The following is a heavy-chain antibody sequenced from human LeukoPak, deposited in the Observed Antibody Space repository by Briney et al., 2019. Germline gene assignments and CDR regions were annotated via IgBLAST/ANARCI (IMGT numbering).Heavy chain of an antibody. Sequence: PGGSLRLSCAASGFTFSSYAMSWVRQAPGKGLEWVSAISGSGGSSYYADSVKGRFTISRDNSKNTLYLQMNSLRAEDTAVYYCAKDTSYSNDRFGYWGQGTLVTVSS. CDR1: GFTFSSYA. D-gene: IGHD4-11*01. CDR2: ISGSGGSS. V-gene: IGHV3-23*01. CDR3: AKDTSYSNDRFGY. J-gene: IGHJ4*02.